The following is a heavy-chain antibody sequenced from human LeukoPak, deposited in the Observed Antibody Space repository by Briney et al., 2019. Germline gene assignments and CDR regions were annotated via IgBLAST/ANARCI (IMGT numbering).Heavy chain of an antibody. CDR2: INWNGGST. J-gene: IGHJ4*02. CDR3: ARAGGVVIAGPFDY. CDR1: GFTFDDYG. Sequence: PGGSLRLSXAASGFTFDDYGMSWVRQAPGKGLEWVSGINWNGGSTGYADSVKGRFTISRDNAKNSLYLQMNSLRAEDTALYYCARAGGVVIAGPFDYWGQGTLVTVSS. D-gene: IGHD3-3*01. V-gene: IGHV3-20*04.